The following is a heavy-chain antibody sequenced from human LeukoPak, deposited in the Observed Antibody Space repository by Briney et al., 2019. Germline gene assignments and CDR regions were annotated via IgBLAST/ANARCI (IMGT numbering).Heavy chain of an antibody. CDR2: IYSGGST. CDR1: GFTVSSNY. J-gene: IGHJ6*02. Sequence: GGSLRLSCAASGFTVSSNYMSWVRQAPGKGLEWVSVIYSGGSTYYADSVKGRFTISRHNSKNTLYLQVNSLRAEDTAVYYCARGPRGARYCGSTSCSSYYYYGMDVWGQGTTVTVSS. D-gene: IGHD2-2*01. V-gene: IGHV3-53*04. CDR3: ARGPRGARYCGSTSCSSYYYYGMDV.